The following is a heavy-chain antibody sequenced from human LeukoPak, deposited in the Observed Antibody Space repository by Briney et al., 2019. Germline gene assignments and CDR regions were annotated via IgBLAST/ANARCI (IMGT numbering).Heavy chain of an antibody. CDR1: GLFFRNAW. CDR3: AHKAPFFSFDV. Sequence: GGSLRLSCAASGLFFRNAWLNWVRQAPGKGLEWLGRIKSNPDGGTTDYAAPVQGGFTISRDDSTSTLYLQMNSLKTEDTGVYYCAHKAPFFSFDVWGQGAMVVVSS. V-gene: IGHV3-15*01. CDR2: IKSNPDGGTT. J-gene: IGHJ3*01.